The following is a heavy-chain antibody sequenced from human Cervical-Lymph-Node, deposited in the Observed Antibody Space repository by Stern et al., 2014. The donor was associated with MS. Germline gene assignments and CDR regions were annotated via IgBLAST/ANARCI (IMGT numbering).Heavy chain of an antibody. CDR1: GGTFSSYA. V-gene: IGHV1-69*01. CDR3: ARGELKEGLVRGMDV. Sequence: VQLEESGAEVKKPGSSGKVSCKASGGTFSSYAISWVRQAPGQGLEWMGGIIPIFGTANYAPKFQGRVTITADESTSTAYMELSSLRSEDTAVYYCARGELKEGLVRGMDVWGQGTTVTVSS. CDR2: IIPIFGTA. D-gene: IGHD1-26*01. J-gene: IGHJ6*02.